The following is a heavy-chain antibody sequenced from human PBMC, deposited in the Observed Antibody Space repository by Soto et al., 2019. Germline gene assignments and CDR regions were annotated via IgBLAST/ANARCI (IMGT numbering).Heavy chain of an antibody. V-gene: IGHV3-9*01. CDR3: AKGLQLYSSSSAAGY. CDR1: GFTFDDYA. J-gene: IGHJ4*02. CDR2: ISWNSGSI. Sequence: GGSLRLSCAASGFTFDDYAMHWVRQAPGKGLEWVSGISWNSGSIGYADSVKGRFTISRDNAKNSLYLQMNSLRAEDTALYYCAKGLQLYSSSSAAGYWGQGTLVTVSS. D-gene: IGHD6-6*01.